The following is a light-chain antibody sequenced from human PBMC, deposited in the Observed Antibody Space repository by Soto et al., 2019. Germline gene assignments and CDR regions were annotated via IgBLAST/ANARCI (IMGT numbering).Light chain of an antibody. Sequence: DIQMTQSPSSLSASVGDRVTITCRASQTIDTYLNWYQHKPGEVPKLLVYAASSLHSGVPSRFAGRGFGTDFTLTITDLQSDDVATYYCQHGYTYPYTFGQGTKLE. CDR1: QTIDTY. V-gene: IGKV1-39*01. J-gene: IGKJ2*01. CDR2: AAS. CDR3: QHGYTYPYT.